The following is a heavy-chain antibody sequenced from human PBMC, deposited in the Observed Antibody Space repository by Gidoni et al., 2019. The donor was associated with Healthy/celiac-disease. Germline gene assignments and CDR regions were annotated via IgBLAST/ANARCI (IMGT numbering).Heavy chain of an antibody. D-gene: IGHD3-22*01. V-gene: IGHV3-23*04. CDR3: AKDLSYYYDSSGYYPWAFDI. CDR1: GFTFSSSA. CDR2: ISGSGGST. J-gene: IGHJ3*02. Sequence: EVQLVESGGGLVQPGGSLRLSCAASGFTFSSSAMSWVRQAPGKGLEWVSAISGSGGSTYYADSVKGLFTISRDNSKNTLYLQMNSLRAEDTAVYYCAKDLSYYYDSSGYYPWAFDIWGQGTMVTVSS.